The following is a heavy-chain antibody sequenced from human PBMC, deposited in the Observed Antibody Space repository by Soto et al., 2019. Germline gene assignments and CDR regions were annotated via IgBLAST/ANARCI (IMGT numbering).Heavy chain of an antibody. V-gene: IGHV3-30*03. CDR3: AREDRYYGDYVAFDI. CDR1: GFTFSSYG. D-gene: IGHD4-17*01. J-gene: IGHJ3*02. CDR2: ISYDGSNK. Sequence: GGSLRLSCAASGFTFSSYGMHWVRQAPGKGLEWVAVISYDGSNKYYADSVKGRFTISRDNSKNTLYLQMNSLRAEDTAVYYCAREDRYYGDYVAFDIWGQGTMVTVSS.